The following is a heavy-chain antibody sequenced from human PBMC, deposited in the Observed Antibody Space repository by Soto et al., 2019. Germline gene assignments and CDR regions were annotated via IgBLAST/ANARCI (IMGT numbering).Heavy chain of an antibody. Sequence: EVQLVESGGGLVKPGGSLRLSCAASGFTFSSYNMNWVRQAPGKGLEWVSSISSSGSYIYYADSVKGRFTISRDNAKNLLYLQMNSLGAEDTAVYYRWRDPTTGGLFDYWGQGTLVTVSS. J-gene: IGHJ4*02. CDR3: WRDPTTGGLFDY. CDR2: ISSSGSYI. V-gene: IGHV3-21*01. D-gene: IGHD4-17*01. CDR1: GFTFSSYN.